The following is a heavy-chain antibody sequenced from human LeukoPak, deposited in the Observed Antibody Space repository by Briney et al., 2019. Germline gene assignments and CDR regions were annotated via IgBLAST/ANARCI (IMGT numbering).Heavy chain of an antibody. J-gene: IGHJ6*02. Sequence: PRGSLRLSCAASGFPFNAYWMTWVRQAPGKGLEWVANIKEDGSESHYVDSVRGRFTISRDNAKNSLYLQMNSLRAEDTAMYFCAKAGLLWFGESWMDVWGQGTTVTVSS. CDR3: AKAGLLWFGESWMDV. CDR2: IKEDGSES. D-gene: IGHD3-10*01. CDR1: GFPFNAYW. V-gene: IGHV3-7*01.